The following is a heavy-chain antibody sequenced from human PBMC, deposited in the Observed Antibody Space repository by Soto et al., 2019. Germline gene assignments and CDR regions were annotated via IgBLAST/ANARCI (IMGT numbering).Heavy chain of an antibody. CDR3: ARTSSGWSHFDY. CDR2: IIPIFGTA. D-gene: IGHD6-19*01. CDR1: GGTFSSYA. V-gene: IGHV1-69*13. Sequence: ASVKVSCKASGGTFSSYAISWVRQAPGQGLEWMGGIIPIFGTANYAQKFQGRVTITADESTSTAYMELSSLRSEDTAVYYCARTSSGWSHFDYWGQGTLVTVSS. J-gene: IGHJ4*02.